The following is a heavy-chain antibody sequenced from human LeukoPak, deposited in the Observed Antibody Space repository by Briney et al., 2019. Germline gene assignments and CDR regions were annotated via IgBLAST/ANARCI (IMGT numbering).Heavy chain of an antibody. CDR2: ISGSGGST. CDR1: GFTFSNYA. Sequence: GGSLGLSCAASGFTFSNYAMSWVRQAPGKGLEWVSAISGSGGSTYYADSVKGRFTISRDNAKNSLYLQMNSLRAEDTAVYYCARDVMSGYDYWGQGTLVTVSS. V-gene: IGHV3-23*01. D-gene: IGHD5-12*01. J-gene: IGHJ4*02. CDR3: ARDVMSGYDY.